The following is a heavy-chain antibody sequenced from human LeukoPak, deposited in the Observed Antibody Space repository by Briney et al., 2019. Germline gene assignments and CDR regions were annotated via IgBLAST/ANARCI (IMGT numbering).Heavy chain of an antibody. V-gene: IGHV3-7*01. D-gene: IGHD1-26*01. Sequence: GGSLRLSCVASGFSLGDHGMSWVGQAPGKGREWVANIKQDGSEKYYVDSVKGRFTISRDNAKNSLYLQMNSLRAEDTAVYYCARDLPALLGFDPWGEGTLVTVSS. CDR1: GFSLGDHG. CDR3: ARDLPALLGFDP. CDR2: IKQDGSEK. J-gene: IGHJ5*02.